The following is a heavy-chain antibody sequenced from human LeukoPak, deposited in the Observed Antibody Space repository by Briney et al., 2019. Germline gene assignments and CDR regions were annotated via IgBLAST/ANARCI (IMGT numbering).Heavy chain of an antibody. CDR2: IYYRGST. D-gene: IGHD3-10*01. CDR3: ARAPGGYGSGSRGAFDI. J-gene: IGHJ3*02. Sequence: SETLSLTCTVSGGSTSSYYWSWIRQPPGKGLEWIGYIYYRGSTNYNPSLESRVTISVDTSKNQFSPKLSSMTAADTAVYYCARAPGGYGSGSRGAFDIWGQGTMVTVSS. CDR1: GGSTSSYY. V-gene: IGHV4-59*01.